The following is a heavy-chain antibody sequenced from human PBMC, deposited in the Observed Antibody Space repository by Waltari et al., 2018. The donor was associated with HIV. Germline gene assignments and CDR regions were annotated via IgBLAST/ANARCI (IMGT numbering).Heavy chain of an antibody. J-gene: IGHJ4*02. Sequence: QVQLQQRGTGLLKPSQTLSLTCAVTGGSSSTYYWSWIRQPPGKGLEWIAEINHSGRTNYTPSLRRRITISVDTSKTQFSVRLISVIAADTAVYFCARGEYGPGRREDYCGQGTLVTVAS. D-gene: IGHD3-10*01. CDR2: INHSGRT. CDR1: GGSSSTYY. V-gene: IGHV4-34*02. CDR3: ARGEYGPGRREDY.